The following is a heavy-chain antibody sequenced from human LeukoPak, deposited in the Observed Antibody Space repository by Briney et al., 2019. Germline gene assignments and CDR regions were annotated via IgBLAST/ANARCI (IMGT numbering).Heavy chain of an antibody. D-gene: IGHD4-17*01. CDR1: GGSMSSGGYS. V-gene: IGHV4-30-2*01. J-gene: IGHJ4*01. Sequence: SQTLSLTCAVSGGSMSSGGYSWSWIRQPPGKGLEWIGYIYHRGSTYYNPSLKSRVTISVDRSKNQFSLKLSSVTAADTAVYYCARLRKGDDYGDYRLDYWGQGTLVTVSS. CDR3: ARLRKGDDYGDYRLDY. CDR2: IYHRGST.